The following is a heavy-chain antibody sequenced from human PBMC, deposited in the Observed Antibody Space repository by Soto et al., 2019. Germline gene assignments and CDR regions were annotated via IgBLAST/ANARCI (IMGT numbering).Heavy chain of an antibody. CDR3: VKGQYSGSHVYYAY. J-gene: IGHJ4*02. D-gene: IGHD1-26*01. V-gene: IGHV3-64*02. CDR1: GFTFSSYA. Sequence: GGSLRLSCAASGFTFSSYAMHWVRQAPGKGLEYVSAISSNGGSTYYADSVKGRFTISRDNSKNTLYLQMGSLRSDDTAVYYCVKGQYSGSHVYYAYWAQGTLVPVSS. CDR2: ISSNGGST.